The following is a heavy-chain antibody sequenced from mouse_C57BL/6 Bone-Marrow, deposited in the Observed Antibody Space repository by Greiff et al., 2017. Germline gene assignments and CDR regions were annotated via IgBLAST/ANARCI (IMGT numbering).Heavy chain of an antibody. V-gene: IGHV14-4*01. CDR3: TFITTVPGDY. CDR2: FDPENGDT. D-gene: IGHD1-1*01. Sequence: DVQLQQSGAELVRPGASVKLSCPASGFNFKDAYMHWVKQRPEQGLEWIGWFDPENGDTEYASQFQGKATIPADTSSTTAYLQLSSLTSEDTAVYYCTFITTVPGDYWGQGTTLTVSS. CDR1: GFNFKDAY. J-gene: IGHJ2*01.